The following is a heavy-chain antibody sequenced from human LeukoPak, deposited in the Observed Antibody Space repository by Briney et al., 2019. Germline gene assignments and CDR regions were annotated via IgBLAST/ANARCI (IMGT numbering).Heavy chain of an antibody. D-gene: IGHD3-10*01. CDR1: GFTFSSYS. V-gene: IGHV3-48*01. Sequence: PGGSLRLSCAASGFTFSSYSMNWVRHAPGKGLEWVSYISSSSSIIYYADSVKGRFTISRDNVKNSLYLQMNSLRAEDTAVYYCARDPGGYFGYWGQGTLVTVSS. J-gene: IGHJ4*02. CDR3: ARDPGGYFGY. CDR2: ISSSSSII.